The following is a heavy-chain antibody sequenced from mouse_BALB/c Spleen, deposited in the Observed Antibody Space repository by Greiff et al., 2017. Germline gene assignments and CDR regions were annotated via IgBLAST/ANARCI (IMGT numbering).Heavy chain of an antibody. CDR1: GFSLTGYG. CDR2: IWGDGST. J-gene: IGHJ3*01. CDR3: ARGRSSFAC. Sequence: VLLVESGPGLVAPSHCLSITCTVSGFSLTGYGVNWVRQPPGQGLEWLGTIWGDGSTDYNSALISSLSISKDNSKSQDILKMNSLQTDDTARYYCARGRSSFACWGEGTLVTVSA. V-gene: IGHV2-6-7*01.